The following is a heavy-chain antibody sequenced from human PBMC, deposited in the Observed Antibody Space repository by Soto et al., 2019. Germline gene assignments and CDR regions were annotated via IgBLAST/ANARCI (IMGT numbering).Heavy chain of an antibody. CDR1: GGSINNSTYY. J-gene: IGHJ4*02. V-gene: IGHV4-39*02. CDR3: APVGIGTTTVDY. CDR2: IYYSGAT. D-gene: IGHD5-12*01. Sequence: QLQLRESSPGLVQPSETLSLTCRVSGGSINNSTYYWGWIRQPPGKGLEWIGSIYYSGATYYNPSLRSRITISMDRSKNHFPLKLTSVTAADTAIYYCAPVGIGTTTVDYWGKGPLVTVSS.